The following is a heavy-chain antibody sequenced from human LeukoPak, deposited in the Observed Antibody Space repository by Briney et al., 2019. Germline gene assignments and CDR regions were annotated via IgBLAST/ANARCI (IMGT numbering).Heavy chain of an antibody. CDR2: ISGNSDMT. D-gene: IGHD5-18*01. Sequence: GGSLRLSCAASGFTFSTYAMIWVRQAPGKGLEWVSGISGNSDMTYYADSVKGRFSISRDNSKNTLYLQMNSLRADDTALYYCAKRLWESKGLDPFDIWGQGTMVTVSS. CDR3: AKRLWESKGLDPFDI. J-gene: IGHJ3*02. CDR1: GFTFSTYA. V-gene: IGHV3-23*01.